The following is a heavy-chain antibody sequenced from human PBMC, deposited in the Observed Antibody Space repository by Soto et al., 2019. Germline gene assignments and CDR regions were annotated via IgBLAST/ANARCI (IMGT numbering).Heavy chain of an antibody. CDR1: GGSISSYY. CDR3: AGSFGFLEWLPLKF. D-gene: IGHD3-3*01. Sequence: SETLSLTCTVSGGSISSYYWSWIRQPPGKGLEWIGYIYYSGSTNYNPSLKSRVTISVDTSKNQFSLKLSSVTAADTAVYYCAGSFGFLEWLPLKFWGQGTLVTVSS. CDR2: IYYSGST. V-gene: IGHV4-59*01. J-gene: IGHJ4*02.